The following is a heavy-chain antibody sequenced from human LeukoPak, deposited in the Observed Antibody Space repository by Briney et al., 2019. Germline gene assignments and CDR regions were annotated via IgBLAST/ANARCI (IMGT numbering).Heavy chain of an antibody. CDR1: GFTFTTYA. CDR3: ATRSENYCHFDF. J-gene: IGHJ2*01. Sequence: GRSLRLSCAASGFTFTTYAMNWVRPAPGKGLEWVVVTSSDGSHKYYADSVRGRFTMSRANSKTTLYLQMNSLRPEDTPVCHCATRSENYCHFDFWGRGTLATVSS. CDR2: TSSDGSHK. V-gene: IGHV3-30*19.